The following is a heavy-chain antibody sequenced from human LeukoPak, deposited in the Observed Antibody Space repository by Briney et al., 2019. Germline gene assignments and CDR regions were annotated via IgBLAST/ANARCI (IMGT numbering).Heavy chain of an antibody. V-gene: IGHV3-21*01. CDR2: ISSSSSYI. Sequence: PGGSLRLSCAASGFTFSSYSMNWVRQAPGKGLEWVSSISSSSSYIYYPDSVKGRFTISRDNAKNSLYLQMNSLRAEDTAVYYCARDHDMVRGVPLDYWGQGTLVTVSS. CDR1: GFTFSSYS. CDR3: ARDHDMVRGVPLDY. J-gene: IGHJ4*02. D-gene: IGHD3-10*01.